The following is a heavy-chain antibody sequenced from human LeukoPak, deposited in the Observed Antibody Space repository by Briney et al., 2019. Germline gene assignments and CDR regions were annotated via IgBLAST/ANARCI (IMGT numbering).Heavy chain of an antibody. CDR3: ARATYSSSLHH. J-gene: IGHJ1*01. CDR1: GFTFSSYA. V-gene: IGHV3-23*01. D-gene: IGHD6-13*01. CDR2: ISGSGGST. Sequence: GGSLRLSCAASGFTFSSYAMSWVRQAPGKGLEWVSAISGSGGSTYYADSVKGRFTISRDNSKNTLYLQMNSLRAEDTAVYYCARATYSSSLHHWGQGTLVTVSS.